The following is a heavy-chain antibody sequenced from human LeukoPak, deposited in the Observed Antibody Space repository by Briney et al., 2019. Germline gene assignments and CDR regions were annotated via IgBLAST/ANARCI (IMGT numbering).Heavy chain of an antibody. D-gene: IGHD3-10*01. J-gene: IGHJ4*02. CDR1: GGSISSYY. V-gene: IGHV4-59*01. CDR3: ARVYYYGSGRVAAYFDY. CDR2: IYYSGST. Sequence: PSETLSLTCTVSGGSISSYYWSWIRQPPGKGLEWIGYIYYSGSTNYNPSLKSRVTISVDTSKNQFSLKLSSVTAADTAVYHCARVYYYGSGRVAAYFDYWGQGTLVTVSS.